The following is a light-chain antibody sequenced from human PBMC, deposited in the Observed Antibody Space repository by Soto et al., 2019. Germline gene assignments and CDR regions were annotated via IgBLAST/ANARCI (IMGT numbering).Light chain of an antibody. J-gene: IGKJ1*01. CDR3: KQYNNWPT. CDR1: QSVSSN. V-gene: IGKV3-15*01. Sequence: IVMTQSSATLSVSPGERATLSCRASQSVSSNLAWYQQKPGQAPRLLIYGASTRATGIPDRFSGSGSGTEFTLTISSLQSKDFAVYCWKQYNNWPTFGQGTKVEIK. CDR2: GAS.